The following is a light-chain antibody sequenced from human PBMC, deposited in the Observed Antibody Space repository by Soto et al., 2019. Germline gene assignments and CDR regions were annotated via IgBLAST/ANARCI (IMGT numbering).Light chain of an antibody. V-gene: IGKV1-9*01. J-gene: IGKJ5*01. Sequence: DIQLTQSPSFLSASVGDRVTITCRASQGISSYLGWYHQGPGKAPKLLISRASTLQSGVPSRFSGSGSGTEFTLTISSLQPEDFATYYCQQLYSYPVTFGQGTRLEIK. CDR2: RAS. CDR1: QGISSY. CDR3: QQLYSYPVT.